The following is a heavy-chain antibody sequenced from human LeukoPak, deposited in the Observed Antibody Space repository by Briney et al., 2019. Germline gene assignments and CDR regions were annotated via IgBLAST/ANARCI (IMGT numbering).Heavy chain of an antibody. CDR3: AKSRDGYNYLDY. J-gene: IGHJ4*02. CDR1: GFMFSNYA. CDR2: ISYDGSNK. D-gene: IGHD5-24*01. Sequence: GGSLRLSCAASGFMFSNYAMSWVRQAPGKGLEWVAVISYDGSNKYYADSVKGRFTISRDNSKNTLYLQMNSLRAEDTAVYYCAKSRDGYNYLDYWGQGTLVTVSS. V-gene: IGHV3-30*18.